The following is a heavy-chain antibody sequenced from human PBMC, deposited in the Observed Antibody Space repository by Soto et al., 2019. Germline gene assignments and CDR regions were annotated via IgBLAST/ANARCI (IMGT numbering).Heavy chain of an antibody. V-gene: IGHV4-4*07. J-gene: IGHJ4*02. CDR1: GGSISSYY. CDR3: ARADSSGYPDY. CDR2: IYHSGST. D-gene: IGHD3-22*01. Sequence: SETLSLTCTVSGGSISSYYWSWIRQPAGKGLEWIGRIYHSGSTYYNPSLKSRVTISVDRSKNQFSLKLSSVTAADTAVYYCARADSSGYPDYWGQGTLVTVSS.